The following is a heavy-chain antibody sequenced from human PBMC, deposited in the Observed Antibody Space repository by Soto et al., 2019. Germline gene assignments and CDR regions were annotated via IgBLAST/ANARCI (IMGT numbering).Heavy chain of an antibody. Sequence: GASVKVSCKAAGDTDTNYVIRWVRQAAGQGLEWMGGIFPKFGTTYSAQKLQDRLTITADESTSTVYMQLSSLRLDDTAVYYCEAEMTFGKLSVVWGQGTTVTVSS. CDR2: IFPKFGTT. CDR3: EAEMTFGKLSVV. D-gene: IGHD3-16*02. CDR1: GDTDTNYV. J-gene: IGHJ6*02. V-gene: IGHV1-69*13.